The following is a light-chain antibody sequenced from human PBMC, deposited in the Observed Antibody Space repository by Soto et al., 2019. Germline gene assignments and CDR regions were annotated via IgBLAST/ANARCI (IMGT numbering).Light chain of an antibody. J-gene: IGKJ1*01. V-gene: IGKV3-20*01. CDR1: QSVSSSD. CDR2: DAS. CDR3: QQYGSSSWT. Sequence: EVVLTQSPGTLSLSPGERATLSCRASQSVSSSDLAWYQQKPGQAPRLLMYDASSRATGIPDRFSGSGSGTDFTLTIRRLDPEDFAVYYCQQYGSSSWTLGQGTKGEIK.